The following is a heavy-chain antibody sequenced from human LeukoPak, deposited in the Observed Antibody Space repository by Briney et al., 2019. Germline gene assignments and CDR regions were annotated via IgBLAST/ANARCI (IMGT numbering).Heavy chain of an antibody. Sequence: GESLKISCKGSGYSFTTYWIGWVRQMPGKGLEWMGFIYPGDSDIRYSPSFQGQVTISVDKSISTAYLQWSSLQASDTAMYYCARRRDERGYKDIFDIWGQGTMVTVSS. V-gene: IGHV5-51*01. CDR2: IYPGDSDI. J-gene: IGHJ3*02. D-gene: IGHD5-18*01. CDR3: ARRRDERGYKDIFDI. CDR1: GYSFTTYW.